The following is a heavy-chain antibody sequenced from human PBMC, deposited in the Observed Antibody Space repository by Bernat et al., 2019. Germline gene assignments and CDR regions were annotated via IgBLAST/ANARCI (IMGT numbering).Heavy chain of an antibody. CDR2: ISYDGSNK. CDR3: ARDLPTTSGY. V-gene: IGHV3-30*01. D-gene: IGHD4-11*01. CDR1: GFTFSSYA. J-gene: IGHJ4*02. Sequence: VQLVESGGGVVQPGRSLRLSCAASGFTFSSYAMHWVRQAPGKGLEWVAVISYDGSNKYYADSVKGRFTISRDNSKNTLYLQMNSLRAEDTAVYYCARDLPTTSGYWGQGTLVTVSS.